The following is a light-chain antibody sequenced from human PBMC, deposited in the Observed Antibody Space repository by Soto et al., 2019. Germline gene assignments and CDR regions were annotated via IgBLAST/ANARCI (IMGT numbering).Light chain of an antibody. CDR1: SGHSSYA. J-gene: IGLJ2*01. CDR2: LNSDGSH. V-gene: IGLV4-69*01. CDR3: QTWGTGIQV. Sequence: QSVLTQSPSASASLGASVKLTCTLSSGHSSYAIAWHQQQPEKGPRYLMKLNSDGSHSKGDGIPDRSSGSRSGAERYLTISGLQSEDEADFYCQTWGTGIQVFGGGTKVTVL.